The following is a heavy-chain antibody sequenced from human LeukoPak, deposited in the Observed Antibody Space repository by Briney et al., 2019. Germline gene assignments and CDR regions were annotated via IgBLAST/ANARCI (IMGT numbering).Heavy chain of an antibody. Sequence: PGGSLRLSCAASGFTFSSYGMHWVRQAPGKGLEWVAVIWYDGSNKYYADSVKGRFTSSRDNSKNTLYLQMNSLRAEDTAVYYCARDMEVAGTSIDYWGQGTLVTVSS. CDR3: ARDMEVAGTSIDY. CDR1: GFTFSSYG. J-gene: IGHJ4*02. D-gene: IGHD6-19*01. V-gene: IGHV3-33*01. CDR2: IWYDGSNK.